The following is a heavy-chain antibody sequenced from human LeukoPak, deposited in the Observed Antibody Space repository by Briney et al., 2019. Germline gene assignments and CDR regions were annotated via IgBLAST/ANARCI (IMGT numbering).Heavy chain of an antibody. Sequence: PGGSLRLSCAASRFTFSSYGMSWVRQAPGKGLEWVSSISGSGGSTYYADSVKGRFTISRDNSKNTLYLQMNSLRAEDTAVYYCARVAAAADFDYWGQGTLVTVSS. CDR2: ISGSGGST. CDR1: RFTFSSYG. D-gene: IGHD6-13*01. J-gene: IGHJ4*02. V-gene: IGHV3-23*01. CDR3: ARVAAAADFDY.